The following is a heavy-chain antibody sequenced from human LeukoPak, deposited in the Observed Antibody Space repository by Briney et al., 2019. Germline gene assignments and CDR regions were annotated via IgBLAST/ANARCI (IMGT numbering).Heavy chain of an antibody. CDR3: AVTMSGSFAI. V-gene: IGHV1-8*02. CDR2: MNPNSGNT. Sequence: GASVKVSCKASGYTFTGYYMHWVRQAPGQGLEWMGWMNPNSGNTDYAQKFQGRVTMTRNTSISTAYMELSSLRSEDTAVYYCAVTMSGSFAIWGQGTMVTVSS. CDR1: GYTFTGYY. J-gene: IGHJ3*02. D-gene: IGHD3-22*01.